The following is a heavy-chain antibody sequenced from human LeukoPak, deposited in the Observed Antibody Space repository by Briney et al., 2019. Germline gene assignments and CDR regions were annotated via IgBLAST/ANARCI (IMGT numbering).Heavy chain of an antibody. V-gene: IGHV1-8*02. CDR2: MNPNSGNT. D-gene: IGHD3-3*01. Sequence: ASVKVSCKASGYTFTSYDINWVRQATGQGLEWMGWMNPNSGNTGYAQKFQGRVTMTRDTSISTAYMELSRLRSDDTAVYYCARWDYYDFWSGYYPASYYYMDVWGKGTTVTVSS. CDR1: GYTFTSYD. J-gene: IGHJ6*03. CDR3: ARWDYYDFWSGYYPASYYYMDV.